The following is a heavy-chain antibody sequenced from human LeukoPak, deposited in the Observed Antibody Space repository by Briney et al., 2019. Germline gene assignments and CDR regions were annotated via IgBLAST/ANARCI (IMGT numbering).Heavy chain of an antibody. D-gene: IGHD4-17*01. CDR2: IYDGGST. CDR1: GGSISRYY. J-gene: IGHJ4*02. CDR3: ARDRGFGDYGIDY. Sequence: SETLSLTCAVSGGSISRYYWSWIRQPPGKGLEWIGYIYDGGSTKYNPSLKSRVTISADTSENQFSLKVTSVTAADTAVYYCARDRGFGDYGIDYWGQGRLVTVSS. V-gene: IGHV4-59*01.